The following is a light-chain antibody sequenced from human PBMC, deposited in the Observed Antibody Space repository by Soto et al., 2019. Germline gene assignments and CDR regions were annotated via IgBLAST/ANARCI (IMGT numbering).Light chain of an antibody. CDR3: CSYAGSSFYV. V-gene: IGLV2-23*02. CDR2: EVS. J-gene: IGLJ1*01. Sequence: QSGLTQPASGSGSPGQSITISCTGTSSDVGSYNLVSWYQQHPGKAPKLMIYEVSKRPSGVSNRFSGSKSGNTASLTISGLQAEDEADYYCCSYAGSSFYVFGTGTKVTVL. CDR1: SSDVGSYNL.